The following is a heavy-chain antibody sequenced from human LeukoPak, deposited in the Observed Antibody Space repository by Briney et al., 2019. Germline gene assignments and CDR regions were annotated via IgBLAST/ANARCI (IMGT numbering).Heavy chain of an antibody. CDR2: INPSGGST. CDR3: ARDGGNMGGELADAFDI. V-gene: IGHV1-46*01. CDR1: GYTFTTYY. J-gene: IGHJ3*02. D-gene: IGHD1-26*01. Sequence: SVKLSCKASGYTFTTYYMHWVRQAPGQGLEWMGIINPSGGSTSYAQKFRGRVTMTRDMSTSTVYMELSSLRFEDTAVYYCARDGGNMGGELADAFDIWGQGTMVTVSS.